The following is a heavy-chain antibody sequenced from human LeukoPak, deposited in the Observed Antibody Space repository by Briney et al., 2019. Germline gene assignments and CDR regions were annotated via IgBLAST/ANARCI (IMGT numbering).Heavy chain of an antibody. Sequence: SQTLSLTCTVSGGSISGGSYYWSWIRQPPGKGRECIGYIYYSGSTKYNLSLKSRVTISVDTSKNQLSLKLSSVTAADTAVYYCARGEYGLFDYWGQGTLVTVSS. CDR2: IYYSGST. CDR3: ARGEYGLFDY. D-gene: IGHD2/OR15-2a*01. V-gene: IGHV4-61*01. J-gene: IGHJ4*02. CDR1: GGSISGGSYY.